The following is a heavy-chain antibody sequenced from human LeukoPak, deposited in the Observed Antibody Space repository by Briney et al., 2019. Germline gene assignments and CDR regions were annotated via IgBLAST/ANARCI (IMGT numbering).Heavy chain of an antibody. CDR3: ARGYGDYVGYFDY. CDR2: IIPIFGTA. Sequence: ASVKVSCKASGGTFSSYAISWVRQAPGQGLEWMGGIIPIFGTANYAQKFQGRLTITADESTNTTYMEVTSLTSDDTAVYYCARGYGDYVGYFDYWGQGTLVTVSS. V-gene: IGHV1-69*13. CDR1: GGTFSSYA. J-gene: IGHJ4*02. D-gene: IGHD4-17*01.